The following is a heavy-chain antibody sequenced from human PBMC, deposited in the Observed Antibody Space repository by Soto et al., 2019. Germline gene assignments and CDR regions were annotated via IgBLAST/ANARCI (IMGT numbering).Heavy chain of an antibody. V-gene: IGHV3-23*01. CDR1: GFTFSSYA. CDR2: ISGSGGST. D-gene: IGHD6-6*01. J-gene: IGHJ6*02. CDR3: ASRPRPLYYYYYGMDV. Sequence: GGSLRLSCAASGFTFSSYAMSWVRQAPGKGLEWVSAISGSGGSTYYADSVKGRFTISRDNSKNTLYLQMNSLRAEDTAVYYCASRPRPLYYYYYGMDVWGQGTTVTVSS.